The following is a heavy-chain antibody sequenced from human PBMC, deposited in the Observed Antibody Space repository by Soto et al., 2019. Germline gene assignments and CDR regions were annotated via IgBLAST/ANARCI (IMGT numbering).Heavy chain of an antibody. CDR3: VNIVLRTFYGLITTTALYFNH. Sequence: QITLKESGPTLVKPTQTLTLTCTFSGFSLTTSGVGVGWIRQTPGRAPVGLALIYWDGDERYSPSLKSRLTITKDASRNQVVLTLANMDPVDTATYYCVNIVLRTFYGLITTTALYFNHWGQGALVTGSS. CDR1: GFSLTTSGVG. D-gene: IGHD1-1*01. V-gene: IGHV2-5*02. J-gene: IGHJ4*02. CDR2: IYWDGDE.